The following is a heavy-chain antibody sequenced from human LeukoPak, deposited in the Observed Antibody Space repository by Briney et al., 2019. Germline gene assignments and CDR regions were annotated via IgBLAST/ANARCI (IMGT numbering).Heavy chain of an antibody. Sequence: SETLSLTXVVSSYSISSGYYWDWIRQPPGKGLEWIGSIYHSGSTYYNPSLKSRVTISVDTSKNQFSLRLNSVTAADTAAYYCARLDCSGGSCYSGTYYFDCWGQGTLVTVSS. V-gene: IGHV4-38-2*01. J-gene: IGHJ4*02. CDR1: SYSISSGYY. CDR3: ARLDCSGGSCYSGTYYFDC. CDR2: IYHSGST. D-gene: IGHD2-15*01.